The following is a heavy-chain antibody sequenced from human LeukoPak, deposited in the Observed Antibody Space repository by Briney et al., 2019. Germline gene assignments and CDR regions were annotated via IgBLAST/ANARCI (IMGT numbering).Heavy chain of an antibody. CDR1: GYTFTSYD. J-gene: IGHJ6*03. D-gene: IGHD6-6*01. Sequence: ASVKVSCKASGYTFTSYDINWVRQATGQGLEWMGWMNPNSGHTGYAQKFQGRVTMTRNTSISTAYMELSSLRSEDTAVYYCARGRAARTYYYYYMDIWGKGTTVTVSS. V-gene: IGHV1-8*01. CDR3: ARGRAARTYYYYYMDI. CDR2: MNPNSGHT.